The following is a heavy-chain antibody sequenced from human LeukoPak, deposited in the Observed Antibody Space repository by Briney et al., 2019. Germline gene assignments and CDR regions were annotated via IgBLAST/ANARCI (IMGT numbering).Heavy chain of an antibody. CDR3: VTFYETY. CDR2: INSDGSWT. D-gene: IGHD2/OR15-2a*01. J-gene: IGHJ4*02. Sequence: GGSLRLSCAASGTYWMHWVRQAPGKGLVWVSHINSDGSWTGYADSVKGRFTISKDNAKNTVSLQMNNLRAKDTAVYYCVTFYETYWGRGTLVTVS. V-gene: IGHV3-74*01. CDR1: GTYW.